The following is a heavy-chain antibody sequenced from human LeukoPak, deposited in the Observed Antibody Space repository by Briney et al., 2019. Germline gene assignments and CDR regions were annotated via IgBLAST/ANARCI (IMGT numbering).Heavy chain of an antibody. V-gene: IGHV4-59*11. CDR1: GGSISSHY. CDR3: ARDLGRAFDI. D-gene: IGHD7-27*01. CDR2: IYYSGST. Sequence: SETPSLTCNVSGGSISSHYWSWIRQPPGKGLEWIGYIYYSGSTSYNPSLKSRVTISVDTSKSQFSLNLNSVTAADTAVYYCARDLGRAFDIWGQGTMVTVSS. J-gene: IGHJ3*02.